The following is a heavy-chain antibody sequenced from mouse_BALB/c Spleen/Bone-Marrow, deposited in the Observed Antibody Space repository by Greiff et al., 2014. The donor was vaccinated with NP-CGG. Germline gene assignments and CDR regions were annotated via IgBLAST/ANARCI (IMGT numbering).Heavy chain of an antibody. D-gene: IGHD1-1*01. CDR2: IWGGGST. J-gene: IGHJ4*01. CDR3: ARHTLRYYAMDY. V-gene: IGHV2-6-5*01. CDR1: GFSLTDYG. Sequence: QVQLKESGPGLVAPSQSLSITCTVSGFSLTDYGVSWIRQPPGKGLEWLGVIWGGGSTYYNSSLKSRLNISKDNSKSQVFLKMNNLQTDDTAMYFCARHTLRYYAMDYWGQGTSVTVSS.